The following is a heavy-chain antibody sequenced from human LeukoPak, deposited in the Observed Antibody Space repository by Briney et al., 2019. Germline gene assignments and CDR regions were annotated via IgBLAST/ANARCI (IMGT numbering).Heavy chain of an antibody. D-gene: IGHD3-22*01. CDR2: IYSGGST. J-gene: IGHJ3*02. CDR3: AKLGRITMIVVVISNDAFDI. CDR1: GFTVSSNY. V-gene: IGHV3-53*01. Sequence: GGSLRLSCAASGFTVSSNYMSWVRQAPGKGLEWVSVIYSGGSTYYADSVKGRFTISRDNSKNTLYLQMNSLRAEDTAVYYCAKLGRITMIVVVISNDAFDIWGQGTMVTVSS.